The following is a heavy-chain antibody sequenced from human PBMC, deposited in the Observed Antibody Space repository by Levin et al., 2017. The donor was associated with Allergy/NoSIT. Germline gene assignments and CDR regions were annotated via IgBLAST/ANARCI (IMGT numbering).Heavy chain of an antibody. J-gene: IGHJ4*02. V-gene: IGHV3-23*01. D-gene: IGHD3-22*01. Sequence: PGESLKISCAASGFTFSSYAMSWVRQAPGKGLEWVSAISGSGGSTYYADSVKGRFTISRDNSKNTLYLQMNSLRAEDTAVYYCAKTPYYYDSRGYFIDYWGQGTLVTVSS. CDR1: GFTFSSYA. CDR2: ISGSGGST. CDR3: AKTPYYYDSRGYFIDY.